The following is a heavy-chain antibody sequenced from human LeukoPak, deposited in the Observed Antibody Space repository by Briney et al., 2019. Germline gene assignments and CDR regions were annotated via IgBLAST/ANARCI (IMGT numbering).Heavy chain of an antibody. V-gene: IGHV3-21*01. CDR2: ISSSSTSI. CDR1: GFTFSSYS. Sequence: GGSLRLSCAASGFTFSSYSMNWVRQAPGKGLEWVSSISSSSTSIYYADSVKGRFTISRDNAKNTLYLQMNSLRAEDTAVYYCARAGNYRFDYWGQGTLVTVSS. J-gene: IGHJ4*02. CDR3: ARAGNYRFDY. D-gene: IGHD1-7*01.